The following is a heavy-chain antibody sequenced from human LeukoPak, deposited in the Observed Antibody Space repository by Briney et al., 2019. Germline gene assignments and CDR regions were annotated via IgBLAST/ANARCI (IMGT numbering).Heavy chain of an antibody. V-gene: IGHV4-59*08. Sequence: SETLSLTCTVAGGSVSSYFWSWIRHPPGKVLEWIGYIYNNGNNNYNPSLKSRISISVEKSKNQISLKLSSVTAAHTALYYCARYSWSASTPGSWFDPWGQGTLVTVSS. J-gene: IGHJ5*02. D-gene: IGHD2-15*01. CDR2: IYNNGNN. CDR3: ARYSWSASTPGSWFDP. CDR1: GGSVSSYF.